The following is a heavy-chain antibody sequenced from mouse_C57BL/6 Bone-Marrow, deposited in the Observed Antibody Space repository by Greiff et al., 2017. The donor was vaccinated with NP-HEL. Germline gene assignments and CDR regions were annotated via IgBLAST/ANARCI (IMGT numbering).Heavy chain of an antibody. CDR3: ARHYGSSYRYFDV. CDR1: GYTFTSYG. J-gene: IGHJ1*03. CDR2: IYPSRGNT. D-gene: IGHD1-1*01. Sequence: QVPLPQSGAELARPGASVTLSCKASGYTFTSYGISWVKQRTGQGLAWIGAIYPSRGNTYYNEKFKGKATLTADNSSSTAYMELRSLTSEDSAVYFWARHYGSSYRYFDVWGTGTTVTVSS. V-gene: IGHV1-81*01.